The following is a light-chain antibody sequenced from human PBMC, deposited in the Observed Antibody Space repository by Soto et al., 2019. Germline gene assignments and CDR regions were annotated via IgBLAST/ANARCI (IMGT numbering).Light chain of an antibody. CDR1: QNISSSS. J-gene: IGKJ1*01. V-gene: IGKV3-20*01. CDR3: QQYGSSTWT. Sequence: EIVLTQSPGTLSLYPGERATLSCRASQNISSSSSAWYQQKPGQAPRLLIYCAYSRATGISDRFSGSGSGTDFTLTISRLEAEDFAVYYCQQYGSSTWTFGQGTKVEIK. CDR2: CAY.